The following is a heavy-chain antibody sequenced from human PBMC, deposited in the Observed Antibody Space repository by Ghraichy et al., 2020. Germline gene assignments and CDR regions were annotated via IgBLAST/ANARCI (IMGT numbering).Heavy chain of an antibody. CDR1: GFTFSRYG. Sequence: GGSLRLSCAASGFTFSRYGMHWVRQAPGKGLEWVAVIWYDGSNKYYADSVKGRFTISRDNSKNTLYLQMNSLRAEDTAVYYCARDLGSMGELRPDYWGQGTLVTVSS. CDR2: IWYDGSNK. CDR3: ARDLGSMGELRPDY. D-gene: IGHD1-26*01. J-gene: IGHJ4*02. V-gene: IGHV3-33*01.